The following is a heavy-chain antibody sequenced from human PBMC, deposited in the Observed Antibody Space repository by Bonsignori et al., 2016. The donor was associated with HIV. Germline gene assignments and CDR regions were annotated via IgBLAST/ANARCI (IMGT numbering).Heavy chain of an antibody. Sequence: WIRQPPGKGLEWIGSIHPIGTTHYNPSLKSRVTISVDTSKNQLSLKLSSVTAADSAVYYCARHGSWGLGGHSDYWGQGTLVTVSS. V-gene: IGHV4-38-2*01. CDR3: ARHGSWGLGGHSDY. J-gene: IGHJ4*02. CDR2: IHPIGTT. D-gene: IGHD2-15*01.